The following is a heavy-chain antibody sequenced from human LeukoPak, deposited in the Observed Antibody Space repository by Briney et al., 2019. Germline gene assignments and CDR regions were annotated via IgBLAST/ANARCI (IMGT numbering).Heavy chain of an antibody. CDR1: GYTFTSYW. D-gene: IGHD3-22*01. CDR3: ARHHYYDTSVYYYHAFDI. Sequence: GESLKISCKGSGYTFTSYWISWVRQMPGKGLEWMGTIDPSDSFTNYSPSFQGHVTISADNSISTASLQWSRLKASDTAMYYCARHHYYDTSVYYYHAFDIWGQGTMVTVSS. V-gene: IGHV5-10-1*01. CDR2: IDPSDSFT. J-gene: IGHJ3*02.